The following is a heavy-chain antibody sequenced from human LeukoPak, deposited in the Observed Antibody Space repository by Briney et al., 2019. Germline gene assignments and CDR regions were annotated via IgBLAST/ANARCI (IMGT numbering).Heavy chain of an antibody. CDR3: GRHAPYCTSTSCYNPALDYYYYYMDV. V-gene: IGHV5-51*01. Sequence: GESLKISCKGSGYSFTTYWIGWVRQMPGKGLEWMGIIYPGDSDTRYSPSFQGQVTISADKSISTAYLQWSSLKASDTAMYYCGRHAPYCTSTSCYNPALDYYYYYMDVWGKGTTVTVSS. D-gene: IGHD2-2*02. CDR2: IYPGDSDT. J-gene: IGHJ6*03. CDR1: GYSFTTYW.